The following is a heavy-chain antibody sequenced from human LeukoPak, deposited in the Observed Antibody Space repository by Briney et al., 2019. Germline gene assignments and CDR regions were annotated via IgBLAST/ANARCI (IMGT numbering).Heavy chain of an antibody. J-gene: IGHJ4*02. CDR2: IYYSGST. Sequence: SETLSLTCTVSGGSISSSSYYWSWVRQPPGTGLEWVGYIYYSGSTNYNPSLKSRVTISVDTSKNQFSLKLSSVTAADTAVYYCARLLRCSGGSCYYFDYWGQGTLVTVSS. V-gene: IGHV4-61*01. D-gene: IGHD2-15*01. CDR1: GGSISSSSYY. CDR3: ARLLRCSGGSCYYFDY.